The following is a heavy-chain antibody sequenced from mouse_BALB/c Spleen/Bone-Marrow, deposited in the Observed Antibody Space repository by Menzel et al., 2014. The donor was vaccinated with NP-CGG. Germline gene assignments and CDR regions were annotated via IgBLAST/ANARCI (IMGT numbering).Heavy chain of an antibody. D-gene: IGHD2-3*01. CDR1: GDSIXSGY. V-gene: IGHV3-8*02. CDR3: ATYDGYYFGY. Sequence: EVKLQESGPSLVKPSQTLSLTCSVTGDSIXSGYWNWIRKFPGNKLEYMGYISYSGSTYYSPSLKSRISITRDTSKNXYYLQLNSVTTEDTATYYCATYDGYYFGYWGQGTTLTVSS. CDR2: ISYSGST. J-gene: IGHJ2*01.